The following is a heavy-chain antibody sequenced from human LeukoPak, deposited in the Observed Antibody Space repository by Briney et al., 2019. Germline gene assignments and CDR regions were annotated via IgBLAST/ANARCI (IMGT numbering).Heavy chain of an antibody. CDR3: AKDRHYGSGINVFDP. D-gene: IGHD3-10*01. CDR1: GFTFDDYA. V-gene: IGHV3-9*01. Sequence: PGGSLRLSCAASGFTFDDYAVHWVRQAPGKGLEWVSGISWNSGSIGYADSVKGRFTISRDNSKDTLYLQMNSLRAEDTAVYYCAKDRHYGSGINVFDPWGQGTLVTVSS. CDR2: ISWNSGSI. J-gene: IGHJ5*02.